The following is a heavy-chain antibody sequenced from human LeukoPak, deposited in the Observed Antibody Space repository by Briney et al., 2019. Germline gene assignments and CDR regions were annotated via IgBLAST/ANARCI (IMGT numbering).Heavy chain of an antibody. CDR3: ARVRAAGSSGWPDY. CDR2: ISAYNGNT. CDR1: GYTFTSYG. V-gene: IGHV1-18*01. D-gene: IGHD6-19*01. J-gene: IGHJ4*02. Sequence: ASVKVSFKASGYTFTSYGISWVRQAPGQGLEWMGWISAYNGNTNYAQKLQGRVTMTTDTSTSTAYMELRSLRSDDTAVYYCARVRAAGSSGWPDYWGQGTLVTVSS.